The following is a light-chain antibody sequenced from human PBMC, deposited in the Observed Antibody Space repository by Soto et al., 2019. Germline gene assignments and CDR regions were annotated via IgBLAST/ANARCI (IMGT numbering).Light chain of an antibody. CDR3: SSYAGSNNLV. CDR1: SSDVGNYNQ. Sequence: ALTQPPSASGSPGQSVTISCTGTSSDVGNYNQVSWYQQHPGKAPKLMIYEVTKRPSGVPDRFSGSKSGNTASLTVSGLQAEDEADYYCSSYAGSNNLVFGTGTKVTVL. V-gene: IGLV2-8*01. CDR2: EVT. J-gene: IGLJ1*01.